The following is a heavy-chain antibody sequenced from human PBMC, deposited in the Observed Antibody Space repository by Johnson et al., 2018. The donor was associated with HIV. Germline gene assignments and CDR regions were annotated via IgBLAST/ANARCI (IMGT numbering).Heavy chain of an antibody. CDR2: MYTGGGT. CDR3: VRGHGGPDPYDVSDI. J-gene: IGHJ3*02. CDR1: GFTVSSYY. V-gene: IGHV3-66*01. Sequence: VQVVESGGGVVQPGRSLRLSCAASGFTVSSYYMNWVRQAPGKGLELVSVMYTGGGTSYADSVKGRFTISRDNSKNTLYQQLNSLRHEDTTVYYCVRGHGGPDPYDVSDIWGQGTMVTVSS. D-gene: IGHD3-16*01.